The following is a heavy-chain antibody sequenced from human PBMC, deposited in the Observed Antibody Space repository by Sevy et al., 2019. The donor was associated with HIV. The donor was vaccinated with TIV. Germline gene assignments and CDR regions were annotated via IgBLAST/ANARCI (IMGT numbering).Heavy chain of an antibody. D-gene: IGHD2-15*01. V-gene: IGHV4-39*01. J-gene: IGHJ4*02. CDR2: IYYSGST. Sequence: SETLSLTCTVSGGSISSSSYYWGWIRQPPGKGLEWIGSIYYSGSTYYNPSLKSRVTISLDTSKNQFSLKLSSVTAADTAVYYCARMVVYCSGGSCDLFDYWGQGTLVTVSS. CDR1: GGSISSSSYY. CDR3: ARMVVYCSGGSCDLFDY.